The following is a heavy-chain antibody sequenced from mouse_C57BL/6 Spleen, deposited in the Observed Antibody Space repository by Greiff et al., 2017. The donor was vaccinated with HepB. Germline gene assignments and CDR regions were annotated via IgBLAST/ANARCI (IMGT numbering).Heavy chain of an antibody. Sequence: QVQLKQPGAELVKPGASVKLSCKASGYTFTSYWMQWVKQRPGQGLEWIGEIDPSDSYTNYNQKFKGKATLTVDTSSSTAYMQLSSLTSEDSAVYYCARRGYGNYYFDYWGQGTTLTVSS. D-gene: IGHD2-1*01. CDR2: IDPSDSYT. J-gene: IGHJ2*01. V-gene: IGHV1-50*01. CDR1: GYTFTSYW. CDR3: ARRGYGNYYFDY.